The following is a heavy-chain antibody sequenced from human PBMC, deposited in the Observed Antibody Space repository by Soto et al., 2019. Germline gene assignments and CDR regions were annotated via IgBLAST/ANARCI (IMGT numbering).Heavy chain of an antibody. J-gene: IGHJ4*02. D-gene: IGHD5-18*01. CDR2: INPSGGST. CDR3: ARVGVDTAMDLRERYYFDY. Sequence: ASVKVSCKASGYTFTSYYMHWVLQAPGQGLEWMGIINPSGGSTSYAQKFQGRVTMTRDTSTSTVYMELSSLRSEDTAVYYCARVGVDTAMDLRERYYFDYWGQGTLVTVSS. V-gene: IGHV1-46*01. CDR1: GYTFTSYY.